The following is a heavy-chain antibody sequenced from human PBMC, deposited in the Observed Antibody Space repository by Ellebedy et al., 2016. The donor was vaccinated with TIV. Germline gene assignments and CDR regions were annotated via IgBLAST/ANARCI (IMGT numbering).Heavy chain of an antibody. CDR1: GGSISGSGFH. CDR3: ARHAIDDVYNWFDP. J-gene: IGHJ5*02. CDR2: IYYSGST. V-gene: IGHV4-39*01. D-gene: IGHD3-3*01. Sequence: GSLRLXCNVSGGSISGSGFHWAWIRQPPGKGLEWIGSIYYSGSTYYNSSLKSRVTISVDTSKNQFSLKLRSVTAADTAVYYCARHAIDDVYNWFDPWGQGTLVTVSS.